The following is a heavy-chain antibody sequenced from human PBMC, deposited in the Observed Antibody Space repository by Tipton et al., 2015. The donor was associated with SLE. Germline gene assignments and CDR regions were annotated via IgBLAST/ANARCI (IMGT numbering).Heavy chain of an antibody. CDR2: INWKSGDT. V-gene: IGHV3-20*01. CDR1: GFTFRDYG. CDR3: ARGDGGDF. J-gene: IGHJ4*02. D-gene: IGHD4-23*01. Sequence: SLRLSCATSGFTFRDYGMSWVRQTPGKGLEWVSGINWKSGDTGYADSVKGRFTISRDNAKNSLYLDMSSLRVEDTAFYHCARGDGGDFWGQGTLVFVSS.